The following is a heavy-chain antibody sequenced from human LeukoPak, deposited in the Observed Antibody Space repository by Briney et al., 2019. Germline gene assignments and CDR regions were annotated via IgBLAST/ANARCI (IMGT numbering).Heavy chain of an antibody. CDR2: INPRSGET. D-gene: IGHD3-3*01. J-gene: IGHJ4*02. Sequence: ASVKVSCKASGYNLIVYYIHWVRQAPGQGLEWMGWINPRSGETHYAQQFQGRLTMTRDTSISTAYMELSRLRSDDTAVYYCARELRFLEWSPWGQGTLVTVSS. CDR1: GYNLIVYY. V-gene: IGHV1-2*02. CDR3: ARELRFLEWSP.